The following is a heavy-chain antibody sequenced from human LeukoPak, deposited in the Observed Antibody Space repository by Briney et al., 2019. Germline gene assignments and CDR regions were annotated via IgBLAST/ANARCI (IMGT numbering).Heavy chain of an antibody. CDR3: ARDIYGSGHGWFDT. CDR2: IHYSGST. Sequence: SETLSLTCTVSHVSISTYYWSWIRQPPGKGLEWMGYIHYSGSTNYNPSLKSRVTISVDTSKRQLSLMLRSVTAADTAVYCCARDIYGSGHGWFDTWGQGRLVTVSS. V-gene: IGHV4-59*01. J-gene: IGHJ5*02. D-gene: IGHD3-10*01. CDR1: HVSISTYY.